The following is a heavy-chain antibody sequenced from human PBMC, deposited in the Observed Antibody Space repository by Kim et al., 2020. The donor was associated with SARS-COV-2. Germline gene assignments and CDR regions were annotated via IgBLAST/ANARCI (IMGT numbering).Heavy chain of an antibody. CDR2: ISWNSGSI. J-gene: IGHJ6*02. D-gene: IGHD5-12*01. Sequence: GGSLRLSCAASGFTFDDYAMHWVRQAPGKGLEWVSGISWNSGSIGYADSVKGRFTISRDNAKNSLYLQMNSLRAEDTALYYCAKGCRDGYNYNGGMDVWGQGTTVTVSS. V-gene: IGHV3-9*01. CDR3: AKGCRDGYNYNGGMDV. CDR1: GFTFDDYA.